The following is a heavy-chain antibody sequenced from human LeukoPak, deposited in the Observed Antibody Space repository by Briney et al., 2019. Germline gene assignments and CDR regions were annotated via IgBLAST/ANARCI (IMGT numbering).Heavy chain of an antibody. CDR3: TREGMSSSWLPFDY. D-gene: IGHD6-13*01. J-gene: IGHJ4*02. CDR1: GGSISSGGYY. V-gene: IGHV4-31*03. Sequence: SETLSLTCTVSGGSISSGGYYWSWIRQHPGKGLEWIGYIYYSGSTYYNPSLKSRVTISVDTSKNQFSLKLSSVTAADTAVYYCTREGMSSSWLPFDYWGQGTLVTVSS. CDR2: IYYSGST.